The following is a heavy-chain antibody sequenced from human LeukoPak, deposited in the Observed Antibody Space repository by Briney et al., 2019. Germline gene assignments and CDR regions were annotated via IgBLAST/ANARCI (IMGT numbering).Heavy chain of an antibody. CDR3: ARGSPGYCSGGSCYGLDY. D-gene: IGHD2-15*01. V-gene: IGHV3-21*01. J-gene: IGHJ4*02. CDR2: ISSSSSYI. CDR1: GFTFSSYS. Sequence: GGSLRLSCAASGFTFSSYSMNWVRQAPGKGLEWVSSISSSSSYIYYADSVKGRFTISRDNAKNSLYLQMNSLRAEDTAVYYCARGSPGYCSGGSCYGLDYWGQGTLVTVSS.